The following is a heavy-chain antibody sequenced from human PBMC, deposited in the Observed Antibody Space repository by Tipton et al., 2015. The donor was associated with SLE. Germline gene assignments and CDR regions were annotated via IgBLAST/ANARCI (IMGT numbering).Heavy chain of an antibody. V-gene: IGHV4-61*02. CDR1: GGSINSGTYY. J-gene: IGHJ6*02. CDR3: ARGMVTWRGAIVGVDV. Sequence: TLSLTCTVSGGSINSGTYYWSWIRKPAGKGLEWIGRIYTKGDTNYKPSLKSRVTISLDTSKNQFSLKLDSVTAADTAVYYCARGMVTWRGAIVGVDVWGQGTTVNVSS. D-gene: IGHD2-21*02. CDR2: IYTKGDT.